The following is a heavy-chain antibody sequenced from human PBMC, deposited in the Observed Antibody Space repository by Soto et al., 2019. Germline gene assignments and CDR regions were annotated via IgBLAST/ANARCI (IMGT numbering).Heavy chain of an antibody. D-gene: IGHD1-1*01. J-gene: IGHJ4*02. Sequence: TESLSLTCAVSGYSIRRAFLWGWSRQPLGRGLEWIGGIYHRDSTDYNPCLNSRATETADTSKNQHFLRLSAVTAADSAGYYCATGDYNYRDHYWGQGTLVTVSS. CDR1: GYSIRRAFL. CDR3: ATGDYNYRDHY. CDR2: IYHRDST. V-gene: IGHV4-38-2*01.